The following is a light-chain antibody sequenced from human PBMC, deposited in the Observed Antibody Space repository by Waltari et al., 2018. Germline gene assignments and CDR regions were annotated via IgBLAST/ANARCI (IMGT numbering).Light chain of an antibody. CDR3: GTWDSSLSAYV. CDR1: SSNIGGNS. V-gene: IGLV1-51*01. Sequence: QSVLTQPPSVSAAPGQKVTISCSGSSSNIGGNSVSWYQQLPGTAPKRLIYDNRKRPSGIPYRFSVSKPGTSATLGITGLQTGDEADYYCGTWDSSLSAYVFGTGTKVTVL. CDR2: DNR. J-gene: IGLJ1*01.